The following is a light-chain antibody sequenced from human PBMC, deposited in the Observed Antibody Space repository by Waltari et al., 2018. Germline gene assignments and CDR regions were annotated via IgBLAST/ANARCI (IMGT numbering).Light chain of an antibody. V-gene: IGLV2-14*03. CDR3: SSYTRSSALV. Sequence: QSALTQPASVSGSPGQSITISCTGTSSDVGGYTYVSWYQRDPGKAPKLMIYNVTVRPSGGSNRFSGSKSGNTASLIISGLQAEDEADYFCSSYTRSSALVFGGGTKLTVL. CDR2: NVT. CDR1: SSDVGGYTY. J-gene: IGLJ2*01.